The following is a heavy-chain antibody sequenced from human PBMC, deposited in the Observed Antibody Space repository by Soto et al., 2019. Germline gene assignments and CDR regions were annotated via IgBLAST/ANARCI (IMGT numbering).Heavy chain of an antibody. Sequence: GGSLRLSCAASGFTFSSYGMHWVRQAPGKGLEWVAVISYDGSNKYYADSVKGRFTISRDNSKNTLYLQMNSLRAEDTAVYYCAKGRWFGELLGYYYYMDVWGKGTTVTVSS. CDR1: GFTFSSYG. CDR2: ISYDGSNK. V-gene: IGHV3-30*18. CDR3: AKGRWFGELLGYYYYMDV. D-gene: IGHD3-10*01. J-gene: IGHJ6*03.